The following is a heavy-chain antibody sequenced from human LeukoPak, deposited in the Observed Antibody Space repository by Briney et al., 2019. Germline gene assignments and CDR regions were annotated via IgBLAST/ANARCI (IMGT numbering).Heavy chain of an antibody. CDR2: IYPGDSDT. CDR3: ARGIYYYDSSGYYGDAFDI. CDR1: GYSFTSYW. J-gene: IGHJ3*02. Sequence: GESLKISCKGSGYSFTSYWIDWVRQMPGKGLEWMGIIYPGDSDTRYSPSFQGQVTISADKSISTAYLQWSSLKASDTAMYYCARGIYYYDSSGYYGDAFDIWGQGTMVTVSS. V-gene: IGHV5-51*01. D-gene: IGHD3-22*01.